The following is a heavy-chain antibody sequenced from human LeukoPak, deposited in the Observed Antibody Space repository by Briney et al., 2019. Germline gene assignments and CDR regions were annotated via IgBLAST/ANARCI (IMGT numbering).Heavy chain of an antibody. CDR2: ISSSSSYI. D-gene: IGHD6-19*01. J-gene: IGHJ4*02. V-gene: IGHV3-21*01. CDR1: GFTFSSYS. CDR3: ARDIAVAGTVTGGPPDY. Sequence: GGSLRLSCAASGFTFSSYSMNWVRQAPGKGLEWVSSISSSSSYIYYADSVKGRFTISRDNAKNSLYLQMNSLRAEDTAVYYCARDIAVAGTVTGGPPDYWGQGTLVTVSS.